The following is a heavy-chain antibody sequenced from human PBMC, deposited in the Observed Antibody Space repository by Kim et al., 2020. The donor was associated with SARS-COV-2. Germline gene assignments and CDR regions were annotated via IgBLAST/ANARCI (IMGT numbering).Heavy chain of an antibody. CDR1: GGSISSSSYY. D-gene: IGHD6-13*01. V-gene: IGHV4-39*01. Sequence: SETLSLTCTVSGGSISSSSYYWGWIRQPPGQGLEWIGSIYYSGSNSYNPSLKCRVTISVDTSKNQFFLKLSSVTAADTAVYYCARHSGIAAAGNYFDYWGQGTLVTVSS. CDR3: ARHSGIAAAGNYFDY. J-gene: IGHJ4*02. CDR2: IYYSGSN.